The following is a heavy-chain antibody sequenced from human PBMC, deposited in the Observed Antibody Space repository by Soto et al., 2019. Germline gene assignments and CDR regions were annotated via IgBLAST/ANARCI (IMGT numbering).Heavy chain of an antibody. J-gene: IGHJ4*02. CDR3: ARGGFCSGGSCYRGVDFDY. CDR2: IYYSGST. D-gene: IGHD2-15*01. Sequence: SATLSLTCTVSGGSISSYYWSWIRQPPGKGLEWIGYIYYSGSTNYNPSLKSRVTISVDTSKNQFSLKLSSVTAADTAVYFCARGGFCSGGSCYRGVDFDYWGQGTLVTVSS. CDR1: GGSISSYY. V-gene: IGHV4-59*01.